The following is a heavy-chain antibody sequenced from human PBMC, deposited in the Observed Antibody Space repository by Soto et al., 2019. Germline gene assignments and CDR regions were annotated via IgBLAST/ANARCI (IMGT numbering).Heavy chain of an antibody. CDR1: GFSVSTSGVG. D-gene: IGHD2-15*01. J-gene: IGHJ5*02. V-gene: IGHV2-5*02. CDR3: AHSRSIVVVVASYNWFDP. Sequence: QITLRESGPTLVKPTQTLTLTSTFSGFSVSTSGVGVGWIRQPPGKALEWLALIYWDDDKRYSQPLKSRLTITKDTSKNQVVLTMTNMDPVDTATYYCAHSRSIVVVVASYNWFDPWGQGTLVTVSS. CDR2: IYWDDDK.